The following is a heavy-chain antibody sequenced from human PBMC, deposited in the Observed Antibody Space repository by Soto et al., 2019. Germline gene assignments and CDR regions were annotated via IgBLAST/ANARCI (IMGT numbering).Heavy chain of an antibody. CDR2: INTYNGNT. V-gene: IGHV1-18*01. CDR3: ARAGIGYDSSGYYY. CDR1: GYPFISYG. D-gene: IGHD3-22*01. Sequence: QVQLVQSGAEVKKPGASVKVSCKASGYPFISYGITWVRQAPGQGLEWMGWINTYNGNTNYAQRFQGRVTMTIDTSTSTAYLEVRSLRSDDTAVYYCARAGIGYDSSGYYYWGQGTLVTVSS. J-gene: IGHJ4*02.